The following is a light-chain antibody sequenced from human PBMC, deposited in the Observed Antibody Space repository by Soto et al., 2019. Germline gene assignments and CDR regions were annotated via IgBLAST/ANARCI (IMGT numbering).Light chain of an antibody. CDR1: QSLVFSDGDTY. CDR2: KIS. J-gene: IGKJ2*01. CDR3: MQATQFPYT. V-gene: IGKV2-24*01. Sequence: DIVLTQTPLSSPVTLGQPASISCRSSQSLVFSDGDTYLSWLQQRPGQPPRLLIYKISTRFSGVPDRFSGSGAGTDFTLKISMVEPDDVGVYYCMQATQFPYTFGQGTKLEI.